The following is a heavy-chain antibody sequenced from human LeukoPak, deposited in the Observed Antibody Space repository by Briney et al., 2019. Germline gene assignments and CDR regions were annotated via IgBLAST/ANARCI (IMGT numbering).Heavy chain of an antibody. CDR2: INHSGST. D-gene: IGHD3-10*01. Sequence: PSETLSLTCAVYGGSFSGYYWSWIRQPPGKGLEWIGEINHSGSTNYNPSLKSRITMSVDTSKNQFSLKLSSVTAADTAVYYCARDQGSGSRAIDYWGQGTLVTVSS. V-gene: IGHV4-34*10. CDR1: GGSFSGYY. J-gene: IGHJ4*02. CDR3: ARDQGSGSRAIDY.